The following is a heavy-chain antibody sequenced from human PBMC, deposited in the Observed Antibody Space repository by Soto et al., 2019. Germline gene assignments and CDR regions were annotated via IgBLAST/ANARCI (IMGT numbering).Heavy chain of an antibody. CDR2: ISYDGSHK. CDR1: GFTFSNYG. V-gene: IGHV3-30*18. CDR3: AKRRGDHSNYSWGIDV. D-gene: IGHD4-4*01. Sequence: QVQLVESGGGVVQPGRSLRLSCAASGFTFSNYGIHWVRQAPGKGLVWVTVISYDGSHKYYADSVKGRFTISRDNSKNTVYLKMNSLRDKDMAVYYCAKRRGDHSNYSWGIDVWGQGTTVTVSS. J-gene: IGHJ6*02.